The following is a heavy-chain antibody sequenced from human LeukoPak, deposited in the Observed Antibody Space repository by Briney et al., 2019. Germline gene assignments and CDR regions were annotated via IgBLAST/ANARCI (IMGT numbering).Heavy chain of an antibody. CDR3: ARAGSFSSSYGISWDY. V-gene: IGHV3-7*01. CDR2: IKQDESEK. D-gene: IGHD2-15*01. Sequence: GGSLRLSCAASGFTFSSYWMSWVRQAPGKGVEWVANIKQDESEKYYVDSVKGRFTISRDNAKNSLFLQMNSPRAEDTAVYYCARAGSFSSSYGISWDYWGQGALVAVSS. J-gene: IGHJ4*02. CDR1: GFTFSSYW.